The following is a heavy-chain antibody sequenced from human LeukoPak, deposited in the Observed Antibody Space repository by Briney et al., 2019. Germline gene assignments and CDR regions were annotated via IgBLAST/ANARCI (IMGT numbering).Heavy chain of an antibody. CDR2: INSDGSST. CDR3: ARDRYGMDV. Sequence: SGGSLRLSCVASGFTFNKYWMSWFRQAPGKGLVWVSRINSDGSSTSYADSVKGRFTISRDNAKNTLYLQMNSLRAEDTAVYYCARDRYGMDVWGQGTTVTVSS. V-gene: IGHV3-74*01. CDR1: GFTFNKYW. J-gene: IGHJ6*02.